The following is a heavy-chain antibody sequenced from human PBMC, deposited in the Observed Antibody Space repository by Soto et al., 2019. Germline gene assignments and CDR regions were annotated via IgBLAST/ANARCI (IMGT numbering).Heavy chain of an antibody. J-gene: IGHJ3*01. D-gene: IGHD3-3*01. CDR1: GYTLTELS. Sequence: GASVKVSCKVSGYTLTELSMHWVRRAPGKGLEWMGGFDPEDGETIYAQKFQGRVTMTEDTSTDTAYMELSSLRSEDTAVYYCATVLREYEIWSSYDAFDFWGQGIMVNVSS. V-gene: IGHV1-24*01. CDR3: ATVLREYEIWSSYDAFDF. CDR2: FDPEDGET.